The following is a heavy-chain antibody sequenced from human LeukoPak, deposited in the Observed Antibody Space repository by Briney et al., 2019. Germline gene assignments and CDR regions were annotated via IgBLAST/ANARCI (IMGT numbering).Heavy chain of an antibody. CDR3: ARLSYGSGNHWFDP. Sequence: SETLSLTCTVSGGSISSYYWSWIRQPPGKGLEWIGSIYYSGSTYYNPSLKSRVTMFVDTSKNQFSLKLSSVTAADTAVYYCARLSYGSGNHWFDPWGQGTLVTVSS. CDR1: GGSISSYY. D-gene: IGHD3-10*01. V-gene: IGHV4-59*04. CDR2: IYYSGST. J-gene: IGHJ5*02.